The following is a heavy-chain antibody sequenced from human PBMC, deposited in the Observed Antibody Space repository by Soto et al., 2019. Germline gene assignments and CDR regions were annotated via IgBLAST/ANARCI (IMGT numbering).Heavy chain of an antibody. J-gene: IGHJ5*02. Sequence: PGGSLRLSCAASGFTVSSNYMSWVRQAPGKGLEWVSVIYSGGSTYYADSVKGRFTISRDNSKNTLHLQMNSLRAEDTAVYYCARLKVSWFDPWGQGTLVTVSS. D-gene: IGHD1-20*01. CDR3: ARLKVSWFDP. V-gene: IGHV3-53*01. CDR1: GFTVSSNY. CDR2: IYSGGST.